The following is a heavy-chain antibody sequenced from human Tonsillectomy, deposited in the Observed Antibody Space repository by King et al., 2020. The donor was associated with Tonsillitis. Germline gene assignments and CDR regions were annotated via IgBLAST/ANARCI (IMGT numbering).Heavy chain of an antibody. CDR3: AKDLGSGSYYNQFFGFDY. CDR2: ISWNSDTM. V-gene: IGHV3-9*01. J-gene: IGHJ4*02. Sequence: DVQLVESGGGLVQPGRSLRLSCAASGFTFDDYAMHWVRQAPGKGLEWVSGISWNSDTMGYADSVQGRFTISRDNAKNSLYLQMNSLRAEDTAFYYCAKDLGSGSYYNQFFGFDYWGQGTLVTVSS. D-gene: IGHD3-10*01. CDR1: GFTFDDYA.